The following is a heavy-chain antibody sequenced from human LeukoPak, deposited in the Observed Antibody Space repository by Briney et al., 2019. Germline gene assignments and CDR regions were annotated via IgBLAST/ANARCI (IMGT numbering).Heavy chain of an antibody. CDR2: IIPIFGTA. V-gene: IGHV1-69*06. J-gene: IGHJ4*02. CDR3: ATAPPYCGGDCPYYFDY. D-gene: IGHD2-21*02. CDR1: GGTFSSSA. Sequence: SVKVSCKASGGTFSSSAISWVRQAPGQGLEWMGGIIPIFGTANYAQKFQGRVTMTEDTSTDTAYMELSSLRSEDTAVYYCATAPPYCGGDCPYYFDYWGQGTLVTVSS.